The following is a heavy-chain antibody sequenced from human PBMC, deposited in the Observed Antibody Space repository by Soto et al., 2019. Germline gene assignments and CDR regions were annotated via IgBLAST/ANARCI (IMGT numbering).Heavy chain of an antibody. CDR2: ISAYNGNT. D-gene: IGHD2-21*01. CDR3: AGVGAYCVGTGCRDY. Sequence: QVQLVQSGAEVKKPGASVKVSCKASGYTFTNYGISWVRQAPGQGLEWMGWISAYNGNTDYAQKLQGRVTMTTGTSTSRADMEPRSLRSDDTAVYYCAGVGAYCVGTGCRDYWGQGTLVTVSS. V-gene: IGHV1-18*01. J-gene: IGHJ4*02. CDR1: GYTFTNYG.